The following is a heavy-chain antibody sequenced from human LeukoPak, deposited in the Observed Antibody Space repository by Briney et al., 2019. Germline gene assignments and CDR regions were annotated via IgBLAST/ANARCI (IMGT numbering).Heavy chain of an antibody. Sequence: ASVKVSCKASGYTFTSYYMHWVRQAPGQGLEWMGIINPSGGSTSYAQRFQGRVTMTRDMSTSTVYMELSSLRSEDTAVYYCAGGYNWNSGSDYWGQGTLVTVSS. CDR2: INPSGGST. V-gene: IGHV1-46*01. J-gene: IGHJ4*02. CDR1: GYTFTSYY. D-gene: IGHD1-7*01. CDR3: AGGYNWNSGSDY.